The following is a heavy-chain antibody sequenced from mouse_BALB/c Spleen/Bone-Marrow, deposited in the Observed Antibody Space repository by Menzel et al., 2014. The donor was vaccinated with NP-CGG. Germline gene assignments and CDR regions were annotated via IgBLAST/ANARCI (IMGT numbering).Heavy chain of an antibody. V-gene: IGHV1-82*01. J-gene: IGHJ4*01. CDR2: IFPGDGDT. D-gene: IGHD2-3*01. Sequence: VQLQQSGPELVKPGASVKISCKASGYAFSSSWMNWVKQRPGQGLERIGRIFPGDGDTYYNGKFKGKATLTADKSSSTAYMQLSSLTSVDSAVYFCARSDGYRSMDSWGQGTSVTVSS. CDR1: GYAFSSSW. CDR3: ARSDGYRSMDS.